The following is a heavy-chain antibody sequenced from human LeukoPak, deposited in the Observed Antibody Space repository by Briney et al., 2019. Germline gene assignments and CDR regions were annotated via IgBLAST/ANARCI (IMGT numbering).Heavy chain of an antibody. CDR2: IGGSSTSI. D-gene: IGHD6-13*01. V-gene: IGHV3-21*01. CDR3: AREEGKQQMEAFDY. Sequence: GGSLRLSCAASGFTFSTYSMNWVRQAPGKGLEWVSSIGGSSTSIYYAGSVKGRFTISRDNAKNSLYLQMNSLRAEDTAVYYCAREEGKQQMEAFDYWGQGALVTVSS. J-gene: IGHJ4*02. CDR1: GFTFSTYS.